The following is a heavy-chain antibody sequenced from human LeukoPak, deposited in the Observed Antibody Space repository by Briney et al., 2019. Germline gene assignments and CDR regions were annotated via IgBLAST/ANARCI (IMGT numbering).Heavy chain of an antibody. CDR1: GFTFSDYY. CDR2: ISSSGSTI. Sequence: PGGSLRLSCAASGFTFSDYYMSWLRQAPGKGLEWVSYISSSGSTIYYADSVKGRFTISRDNAKNSLYLQMNSLRAEDTAVYYCARSPSFDGDYVRTFDYWGQGTLVTVSS. V-gene: IGHV3-11*01. CDR3: ARSPSFDGDYVRTFDY. J-gene: IGHJ4*02. D-gene: IGHD4-17*01.